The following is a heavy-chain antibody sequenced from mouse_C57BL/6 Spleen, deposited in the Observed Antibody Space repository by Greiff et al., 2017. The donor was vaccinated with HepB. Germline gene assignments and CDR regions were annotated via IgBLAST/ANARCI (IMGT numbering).Heavy chain of an antibody. CDR2: ISDGGSYT. CDR1: GFTFSSYA. J-gene: IGHJ2*01. V-gene: IGHV5-4*01. Sequence: DVKLVESGGGLVKPGGSLKLSCAASGFTFSSYAMSWVRQTPAKRLEWVATISDGGSYTYYPDNVKGRFTISRDNAKNNLYLQMSHLKSEDATMYYCERDKLYFDYWGQGTTLTVSS. CDR3: ERDKLYFDY.